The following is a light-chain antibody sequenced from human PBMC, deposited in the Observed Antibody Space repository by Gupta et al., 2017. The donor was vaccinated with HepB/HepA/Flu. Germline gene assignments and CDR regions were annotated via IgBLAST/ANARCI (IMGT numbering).Light chain of an antibody. CDR2: DTN. CDR3: LLSYSGVRV. Sequence: QAVVTPEPSLTVSPGGPVTLTCGSSTGPVTSTHYPYWFQQKPGQAPTTLIYDTNNKQSWTFARFSGSLLGGKAALTLSGAQPEDEADYYCLLSYSGVRVVGGGTKLTVL. CDR1: TGPVTSTHY. J-gene: IGLJ2*01. V-gene: IGLV7-46*01.